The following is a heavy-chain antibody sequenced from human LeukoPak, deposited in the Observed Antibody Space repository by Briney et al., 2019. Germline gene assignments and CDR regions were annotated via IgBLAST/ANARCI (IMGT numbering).Heavy chain of an antibody. CDR2: ISGSGGST. D-gene: IGHD1-26*01. V-gene: IGHV3-23*01. CDR3: ARDYSAGVGATFWFDP. Sequence: PGGSLRLSCAASRFTFNNYGMTWVRQAPGKGLEWVSGISGSGGSTFYADSVKGRFTISRDNSKNTLYLQMNSLRAEDTAVYYCARDYSAGVGATFWFDPWGQGTLVTVSS. CDR1: RFTFNNYG. J-gene: IGHJ5*02.